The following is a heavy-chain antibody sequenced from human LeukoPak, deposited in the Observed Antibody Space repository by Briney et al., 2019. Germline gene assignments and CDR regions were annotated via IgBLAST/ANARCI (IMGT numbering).Heavy chain of an antibody. V-gene: IGHV4-59*08. J-gene: IGHJ4*02. Sequence: SETLSLTCTVSGGSISGFYWSWVRQPPGRGLEWIGYIYYSGSTKYNPSLKSRVTISVDTSRSQFSLKLNSVTAADTAVYYCARQRGEPKLIDYWGQGTLVTVSS. CDR3: ARQRGEPKLIDY. D-gene: IGHD3-16*01. CDR2: IYYSGST. CDR1: GGSISGFY.